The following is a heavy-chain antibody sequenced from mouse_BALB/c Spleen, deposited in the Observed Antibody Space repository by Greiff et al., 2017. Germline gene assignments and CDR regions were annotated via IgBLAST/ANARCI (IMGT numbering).Heavy chain of an antibody. D-gene: IGHD1-1*01. J-gene: IGHJ2*01. CDR1: GFTFSSYA. V-gene: IGHV5-6-5*01. CDR2: ISSGGST. CDR3: ARVNYYYGSSYDYFDY. Sequence: DVMLVESGGGLVKPGRSLKLSCAASGFTFSSYAMSWVRQTPEKRLEWVASISSGGSTYYPDSVKGRFTISRDNARNILYLQMSSLRSEDTAMYYCARVNYYYGSSYDYFDYWGQGTTLTVSS.